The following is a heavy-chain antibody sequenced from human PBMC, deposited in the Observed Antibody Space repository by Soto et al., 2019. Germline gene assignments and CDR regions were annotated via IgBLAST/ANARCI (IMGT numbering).Heavy chain of an antibody. CDR1: GFTFSNYW. CDR3: SRDVVVGAKALNY. Sequence: GGSLRLSSAASGFTFSNYWMTWVRQAPGKGLEWVANIKEDGSEKHYVDSVKGRFTISRDNAKNSLYLQMNSLRVEDTAVYFCSRDVVVGAKALNYWGQGALVTVSS. V-gene: IGHV3-7*01. CDR2: IKEDGSEK. D-gene: IGHD2-15*01. J-gene: IGHJ4*02.